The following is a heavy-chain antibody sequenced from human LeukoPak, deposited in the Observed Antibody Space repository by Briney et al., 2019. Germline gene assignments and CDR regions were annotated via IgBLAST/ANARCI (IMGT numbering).Heavy chain of an antibody. CDR1: GYTFTGYY. CDR3: ARVVTYCGGGDCYSRWVDY. V-gene: IGHV1-2*02. CDR2: INPNSGDA. D-gene: IGHD2-21*02. J-gene: IGHJ4*02. Sequence: ASVKVSCKASGYTFTGYYMHWVRQAPGQGLEGMGWINPNSGDANYAQKFQGRVTMTRDTSISTAYMELSRLTSDDTAVYYCARVVTYCGGGDCYSRWVDYWGQGTLVTVSS.